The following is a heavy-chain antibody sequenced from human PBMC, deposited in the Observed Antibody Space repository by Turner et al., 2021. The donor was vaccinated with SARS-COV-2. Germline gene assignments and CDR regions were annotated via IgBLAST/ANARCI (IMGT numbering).Heavy chain of an antibody. V-gene: IGHV4-39*01. J-gene: IGHJ4*02. CDR2: IYYSGST. D-gene: IGHD1-1*01. CDR1: GGSIISSSYY. CDR3: ARLRPTQNFDY. Sequence: QLQLQESGPGLVKPSETLSLTCTVSGGSIISSSYYWGWIRQPPGKGLEWIGSIYYSGSTYYNQSLKSRVTISVDTSKNQFSLKLSSVTAADTAVYYCARLRPTQNFDYWGQGTLVTVSS.